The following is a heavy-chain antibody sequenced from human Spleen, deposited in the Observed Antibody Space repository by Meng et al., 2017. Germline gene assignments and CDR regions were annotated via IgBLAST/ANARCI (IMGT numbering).Heavy chain of an antibody. D-gene: IGHD2-2*01. CDR1: GFSFSTSGMR. CDR3: AHSYCASSSCYSNPLPFDR. V-gene: IGHV2-70*04. J-gene: IGHJ4*02. CDR2: IDWDDHK. Sequence: SGPTLVKPTQTLTLTCTFSGFSFSTSGMRVSWIRQPPGKALEWLARIDWDDHKFYSTSLKTRLTISKDTPKKQVVLTMTNMEPVDTATYFCAHSYCASSSCYSNPLPFDRWGQGTLVTVSS.